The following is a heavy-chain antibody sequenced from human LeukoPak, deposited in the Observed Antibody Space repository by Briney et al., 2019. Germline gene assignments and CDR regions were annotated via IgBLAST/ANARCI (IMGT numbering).Heavy chain of an antibody. J-gene: IGHJ4*02. CDR2: ISGSGGST. Sequence: GGSLRLSCAASGFTFSSYAMSWVRQAPGKGLEWVSAISGSGGSTYYADSVKGRFTISRDNSKNTLYLQMNSLRAEDTAVYYCAKDGGGWYTTGWYYFDFWGQGTLVTVSS. CDR1: GFTFSSYA. V-gene: IGHV3-23*01. CDR3: AKDGGGWYTTGWYYFDF. D-gene: IGHD6-19*01.